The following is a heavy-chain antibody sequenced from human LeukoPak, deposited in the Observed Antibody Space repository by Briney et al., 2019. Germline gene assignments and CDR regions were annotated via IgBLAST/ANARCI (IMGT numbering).Heavy chain of an antibody. Sequence: PGGSLRLSCAASGLTFSTYVMSWVRQAPGKGLEWVSVISTTSASTYYADSVKGRFRISRDNPKNTLYLQMNSLRAEDTAVYYCARSQGERDGYGYHYYAMDVWGQGTTVTVSS. CDR1: GLTFSTYV. V-gene: IGHV3-23*01. CDR3: ARSQGERDGYGYHYYAMDV. J-gene: IGHJ6*02. CDR2: ISTTSAST. D-gene: IGHD5-18*01.